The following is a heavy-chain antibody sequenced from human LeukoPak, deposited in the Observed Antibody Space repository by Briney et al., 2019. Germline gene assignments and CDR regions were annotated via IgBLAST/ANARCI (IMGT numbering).Heavy chain of an antibody. CDR3: ARGYGTV. V-gene: IGHV3-74*01. CDR1: GFTFSSYW. CDR2: ISTDGSFT. D-gene: IGHD5-18*01. J-gene: IGHJ4*02. Sequence: GGSLRLSCAASGFTFSSYWMHWVRQGAEKGLVWVARISTDGSFTSYADSVKGRFTISRDNAKNTLYLQMNSLRDEDTAVYYCARGYGTVWGQGTLVAVSS.